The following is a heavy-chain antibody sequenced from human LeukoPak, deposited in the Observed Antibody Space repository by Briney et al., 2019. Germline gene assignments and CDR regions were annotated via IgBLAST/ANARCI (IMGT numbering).Heavy chain of an antibody. CDR3: ARDPNGDYIGAFEI. D-gene: IGHD4-17*01. J-gene: IGHJ3*02. CDR2: ISSSGSTI. V-gene: IGHV3-11*01. Sequence: GGSLRLSCAASGFTFSDYYMSWIRQAPGKGLEWVSYISSSGSTIYYADSVKGRFTISRDNSRNTLYLQMSSLRAEDTAIYYCARDPNGDYIGAFEIWGQGTLVTVSS. CDR1: GFTFSDYY.